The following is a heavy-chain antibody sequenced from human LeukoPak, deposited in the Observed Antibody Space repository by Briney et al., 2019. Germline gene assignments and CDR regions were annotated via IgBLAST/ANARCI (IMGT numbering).Heavy chain of an antibody. CDR3: ARDQHYYNSGSYYIGLDC. CDR1: GFTFSSYS. J-gene: IGHJ4*02. CDR2: ISSSSSTI. D-gene: IGHD3-10*01. V-gene: IGHV3-48*01. Sequence: EGSLRLSCAASGFTFSSYSMNWVRQAPGKGLEWVSYISSSSSTIYYADSVKGRFTISRDNAKNSLYLQMNSLRAEDTAVYYCARDQHYYNSGSYYIGLDCWGQGTLVTVSS.